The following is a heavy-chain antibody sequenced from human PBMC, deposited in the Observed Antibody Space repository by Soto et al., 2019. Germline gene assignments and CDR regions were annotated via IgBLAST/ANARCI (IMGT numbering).Heavy chain of an antibody. J-gene: IGHJ4*02. CDR3: ARDRFSGYGWFDY. V-gene: IGHV3-23*01. Sequence: VQLLESGGGLVQPGGSLRLSCAASGFTFSSFAMNWVRQAPGKGLEWVSVITGSGGATLYATSVRGRFTISRDNFKNTPSLQMNSVRADDTAVYYCARDRFSGYGWFDYWGQGTQVTVSS. CDR2: ITGSGGAT. CDR1: GFTFSSFA. D-gene: IGHD5-12*01.